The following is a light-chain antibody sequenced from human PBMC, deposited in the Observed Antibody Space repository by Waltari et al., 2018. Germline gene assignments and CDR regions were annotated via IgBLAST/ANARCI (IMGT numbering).Light chain of an antibody. Sequence: QSALTQPPSASGSPGQSVTISCPGTSSDVGGFNSVSWYQHHPGRAPKVIIYEVTKRPSGVPDRFSGSKSDNTASLTISGLQAEDEADYYCSSYAGNNNFVFGVGTKVSVL. J-gene: IGLJ1*01. CDR2: EVT. CDR1: SSDVGGFNS. CDR3: SSYAGNNNFV. V-gene: IGLV2-8*01.